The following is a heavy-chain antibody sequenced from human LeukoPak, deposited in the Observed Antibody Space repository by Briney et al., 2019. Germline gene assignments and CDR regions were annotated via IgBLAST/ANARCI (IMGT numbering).Heavy chain of an antibody. CDR1: GYRLTDYW. CDR2: IYPPDSNT. J-gene: IGHJ5*02. CDR3: VRHSGIRLSGSTGFYFDP. D-gene: IGHD5-12*01. Sequence: GESLKISCEASGYRLTDYWIAWVRQMPGKGLEWMGIIYPPDSNTRYSPSFQGQVTISADQSINTAYLQWSNLKASDTATYYCVRHSGIRLSGSTGFYFDPWGQGTLVTVSS. V-gene: IGHV5-51*01.